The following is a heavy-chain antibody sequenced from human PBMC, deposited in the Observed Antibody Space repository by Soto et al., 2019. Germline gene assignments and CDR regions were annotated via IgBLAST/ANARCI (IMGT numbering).Heavy chain of an antibody. CDR1: GYSFTSYW. CDR2: IDPSDSYT. D-gene: IGHD3-10*01. J-gene: IGHJ6*02. CDR3: ARDGLLRFGSLPRYGTDV. V-gene: IGHV5-10-1*01. Sequence: PGESLKISCKGSGYSFTSYWISWVRQMPGKGLEWMGRIDPSDSYTNYSPSFQGHVTISADKSISTAYLQWSSLKASDTAMYYCARDGLLRFGSLPRYGTDVWGQGTTVTVSS.